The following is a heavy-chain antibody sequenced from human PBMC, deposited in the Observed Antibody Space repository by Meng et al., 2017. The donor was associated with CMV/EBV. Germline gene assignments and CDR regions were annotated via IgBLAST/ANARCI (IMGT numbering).Heavy chain of an antibody. V-gene: IGHV1-8*01. D-gene: IGHD6-19*01. CDR1: GYTFTGYD. Sequence: ASVKVSCKASGYTFTGYDINWVRQATGQGLEWMGWMNPNSGNTGYAQKFQGSVTMTRNTSISTAYMELSSLRSEDTAVYYCAREGGGDMGWYGRASYYYYYYGLDVWGQGTTVTVSS. CDR2: MNPNSGNT. J-gene: IGHJ6*02. CDR3: AREGGGDMGWYGRASYYYYYYGLDV.